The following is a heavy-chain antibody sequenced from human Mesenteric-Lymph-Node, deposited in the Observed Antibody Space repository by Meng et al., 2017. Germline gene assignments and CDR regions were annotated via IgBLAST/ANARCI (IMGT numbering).Heavy chain of an antibody. V-gene: IGHV4-38-2*01. CDR1: GYSISSGYY. J-gene: IGHJ5*02. Sequence: SETLSLTCAVSGYSISSGYYWGWIRQPPGKGLEWIGSIYHSGSTYYNPSLKSRVTISVDTSKNQFSLKLSSVTAADTAVYYCARGFNYGSGKCWFDPWGQGTLVTVSS. CDR2: IYHSGST. CDR3: ARGFNYGSGKCWFDP. D-gene: IGHD3-10*01.